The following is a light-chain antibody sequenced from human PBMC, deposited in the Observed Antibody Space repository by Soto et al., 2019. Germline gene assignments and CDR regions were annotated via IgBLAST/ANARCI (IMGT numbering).Light chain of an antibody. Sequence: QSALTQPRSVSGSPGQSVTISCTGTSSDVGGYNYVSWYQQHPGKAPKLMIYDVSKRPSGVPDRVSASKSGNTASLTISGRQSEDEADYYCCSYADTYTYVFGPGTKLTVL. CDR1: SSDVGGYNY. V-gene: IGLV2-11*01. J-gene: IGLJ1*01. CDR2: DVS. CDR3: CSYADTYTYV.